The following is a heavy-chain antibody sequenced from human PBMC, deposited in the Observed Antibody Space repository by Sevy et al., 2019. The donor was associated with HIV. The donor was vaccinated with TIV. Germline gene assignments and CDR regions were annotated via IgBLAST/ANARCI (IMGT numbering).Heavy chain of an antibody. V-gene: IGHV1-18*01. CDR1: GYTFTSYG. CDR2: ISSYNGNT. Sequence: ASVKVSCKASGYTFTSYGISWVRQAPGQGLEWMGWISSYNGNTNYAQKLQGSVTMTTDTYTSTAYMELRSLRSDDTAVYYCARDRGRIVATEGIDYWGQGTLVTVSS. D-gene: IGHD5-12*01. J-gene: IGHJ4*02. CDR3: ARDRGRIVATEGIDY.